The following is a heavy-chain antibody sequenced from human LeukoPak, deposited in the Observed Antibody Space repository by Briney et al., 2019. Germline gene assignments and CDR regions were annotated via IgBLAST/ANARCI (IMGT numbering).Heavy chain of an antibody. CDR1: GGSISSGD. CDR3: ARDGDDTGDFDY. CDR2: ISYDGSNK. J-gene: IGHJ4*02. D-gene: IGHD3-10*01. V-gene: IGHV3-30-3*01. Sequence: LSLTCTVSGGSISSGDYYWSWIRQAPGKGLEWVAVISYDGSNKYYADSVKGRFTISRDNSKNTLYLQMNSLRAEDTAVYYCARDGDDTGDFDYWGQGTLVTVSS.